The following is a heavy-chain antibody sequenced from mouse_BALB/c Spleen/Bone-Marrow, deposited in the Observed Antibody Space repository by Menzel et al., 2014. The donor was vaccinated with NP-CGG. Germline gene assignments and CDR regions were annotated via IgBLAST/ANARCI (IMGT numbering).Heavy chain of an antibody. CDR3: ARDGYDDY. CDR2: IRNKANGYTT. J-gene: IGHJ2*01. V-gene: IGHV7-3*02. D-gene: IGHD2-2*01. CDR1: GFTFTDYY. Sequence: EVKVEESGGGLVQPGGSLRLSCATSGFTFTDYYMSWVRQPPGKALEWLGFIRNKANGYTTEYSASVKGRFTISRDNSQSILYLEMNTLRAEDSATYYCARDGYDDYWGQGTPLTVSP.